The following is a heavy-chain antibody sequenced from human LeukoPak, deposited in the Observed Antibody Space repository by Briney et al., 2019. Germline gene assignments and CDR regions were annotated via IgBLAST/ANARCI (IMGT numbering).Heavy chain of an antibody. CDR3: AKSRHSSGWASFLDS. J-gene: IGHJ4*02. CDR2: ISSGGHST. CDR1: GFTYSNYA. V-gene: IGHV3-23*01. Sequence: GGSLRLSCAASGFTYSNYAMTWVRQAPGKGLEWVSSISSGGHSTYYAGSVKGRFTISRDNSANTLHVRMDNLRADDAAVYFCAKSRHSSGWASFLDSWGQGTLVAVSS. D-gene: IGHD6-19*01.